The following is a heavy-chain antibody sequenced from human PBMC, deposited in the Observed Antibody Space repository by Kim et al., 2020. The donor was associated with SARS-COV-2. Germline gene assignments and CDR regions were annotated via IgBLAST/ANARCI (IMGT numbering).Heavy chain of an antibody. Sequence: GESLKISCKGSGYSFTSYWISWVRQMPGKGLEWMGRIDPRDSYTNYSPSFQGHVTISADKSISTAYLQWSSLKASDTAMYYCARIVEMSTTTRPYYYGMDFWGQGTTVTVSS. CDR2: IDPRDSYT. V-gene: IGHV5-10-1*01. CDR3: ARIVEMSTTTRPYYYGMDF. CDR1: GYSFTSYW. J-gene: IGHJ6*02. D-gene: IGHD1-1*01.